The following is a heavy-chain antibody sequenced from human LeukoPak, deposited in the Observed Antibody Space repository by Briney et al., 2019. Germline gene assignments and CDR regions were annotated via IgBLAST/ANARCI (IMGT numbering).Heavy chain of an antibody. CDR1: GFTFSTYW. Sequence: PGRSLRLSCAASGFTFSTYWMNWYRQAPGKGLEWVGNINQDASEINYVDSVRGRFTISRDNAKNSLHLQMNSLGAEDTAVYYCATDRDNSDWQKRFDSWGQGTLVTVSS. V-gene: IGHV3-7*01. J-gene: IGHJ4*02. D-gene: IGHD2-21*02. CDR2: INQDASEI. CDR3: ATDRDNSDWQKRFDS.